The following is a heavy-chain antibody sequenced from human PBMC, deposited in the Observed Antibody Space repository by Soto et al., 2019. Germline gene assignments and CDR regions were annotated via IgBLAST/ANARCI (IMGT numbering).Heavy chain of an antibody. CDR2: ISDYNGNT. D-gene: IGHD3-10*01. J-gene: IGHJ6*02. V-gene: IGHV1-18*01. CDR3: AREGYYSGSATYSPPRFSGMDV. Sequence: QAQLVQSGVEVKKAGASVKVSCKASGYTFSSYGISWARQAPGQGLEWMGWISDYNGNTQYAQKFQGRVFMTTDTATRTAFMELRCLRSDDTAVYFCAREGYYSGSATYSPPRFSGMDVWGQGTTVTVSS. CDR1: GYTFSSYG.